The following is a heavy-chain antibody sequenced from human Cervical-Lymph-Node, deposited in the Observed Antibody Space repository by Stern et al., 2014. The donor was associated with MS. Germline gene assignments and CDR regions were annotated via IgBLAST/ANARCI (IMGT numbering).Heavy chain of an antibody. J-gene: IGHJ5*02. CDR2: IFPVFGTP. D-gene: IGHD6-13*01. V-gene: IGHV1-69*01. Sequence: VQLVESGAEVTKPGSSVKVSCQASGGTFSKFPSSWVRQAPGQGLELIGGIFPVFGTPTYAQEFRGRVTITADVSTSTVYMELSSLRSDDTAVYYCALSSETSDRWYSLGYDLWGQGTLVTVSS. CDR3: ALSSETSDRWYSLGYDL. CDR1: GGTFSKFP.